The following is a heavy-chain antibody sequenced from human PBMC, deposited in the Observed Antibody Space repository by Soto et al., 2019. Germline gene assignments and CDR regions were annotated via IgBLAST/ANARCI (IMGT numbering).Heavy chain of an antibody. CDR3: ARASRWNDGHPSYFYY. Sequence: PSETLSLTCTVSGGSISSYYWSWIRQPPGKGLEWIGYIYYSGSTNYNPSLKSRVTISVDTSKNQFSLKLSSVTAADTAVYYCARASRWNDGHPSYFYYRAQRTLVTVSS. V-gene: IGHV4-59*01. J-gene: IGHJ4*01. CDR2: IYYSGST. D-gene: IGHD1-1*01. CDR1: GGSISSYY.